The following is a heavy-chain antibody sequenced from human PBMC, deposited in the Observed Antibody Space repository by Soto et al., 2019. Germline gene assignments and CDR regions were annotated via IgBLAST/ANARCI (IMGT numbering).Heavy chain of an antibody. V-gene: IGHV2-5*01. Sequence: TGPTRVNPTHTLALTCTFSGLSHNSKGEGVGWIRQPPGKALEWLALIFWNDDERYSPSLKSRLTITKDTSKNQVVFTMTNMDPVDTATYFCVHTGYSYDPFAYWGRGTLVTVSS. CDR2: IFWNDDE. CDR3: VHTGYSYDPFAY. D-gene: IGHD5-18*01. CDR1: GLSHNSKGEG. J-gene: IGHJ4*02.